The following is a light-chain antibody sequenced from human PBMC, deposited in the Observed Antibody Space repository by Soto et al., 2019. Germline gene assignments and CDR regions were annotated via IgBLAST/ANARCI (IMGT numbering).Light chain of an antibody. Sequence: EIVMTQSPATLSVSPGERATFSCRASQSVSNNLAWYQQKPGQPPRLLIHGASTRATGITARFSGSGSGTEFTLTISTLQSEDFGVYYCQQYNNWPQTFGQGTNLEIK. V-gene: IGKV3-15*01. CDR3: QQYNNWPQT. CDR1: QSVSNN. J-gene: IGKJ2*01. CDR2: GAS.